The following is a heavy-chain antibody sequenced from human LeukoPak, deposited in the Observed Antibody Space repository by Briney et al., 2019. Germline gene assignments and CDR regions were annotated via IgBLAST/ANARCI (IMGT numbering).Heavy chain of an antibody. J-gene: IGHJ6*03. CDR3: ARTTEGYCRGRSCYSYYYYMDA. D-gene: IGHD2-15*01. V-gene: IGHV3-48*04. CDR2: ISSSGNTT. Sequence: GGSLRLSCAASGFTFSSYGMHWVRQAPGKGLEWVSCISSSGNTTYYADSVKGRFTISRDNAENSLYLQMNSLRVEDTAVYYCARTTEGYCRGRSCYSYYYYMDAWGKGTTVTVSS. CDR1: GFTFSSYG.